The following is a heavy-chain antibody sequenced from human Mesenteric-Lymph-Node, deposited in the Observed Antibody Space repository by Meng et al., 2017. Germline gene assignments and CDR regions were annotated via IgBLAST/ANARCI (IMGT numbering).Heavy chain of an antibody. V-gene: IGHV3-33*08. CDR3: ARRHFNYREDC. D-gene: IGHD5-24*01. CDR2: IWYDGSNK. Sequence: GESLKISCAASGFTFSSYAMSWVRQAPGKGLEWVAVIWYDGSNKYYADSVKGRFTISSDKSENMVYLQMNSLRVEDTAVYYCARRHFNYREDCWGQGTQVTVSS. J-gene: IGHJ4*02. CDR1: GFTFSSYA.